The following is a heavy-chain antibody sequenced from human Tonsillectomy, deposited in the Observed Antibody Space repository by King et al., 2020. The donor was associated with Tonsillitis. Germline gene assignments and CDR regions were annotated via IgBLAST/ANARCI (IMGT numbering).Heavy chain of an antibody. CDR3: ANSGATFDY. CDR1: GVSISSGGYS. D-gene: IGHD1-26*01. V-gene: IGHV4-31*03. Sequence: QLQESGPGLVKPSQTLSLTCTVSGVSISSGGYSWGWVRQHPGKGLEWIGYITHSGSTYYNPPLKSRVTISMDTSKNQFSLKLTSVTAADTAVYYCANSGATFDYWGQGTLVTVSS. J-gene: IGHJ4*02. CDR2: ITHSGST.